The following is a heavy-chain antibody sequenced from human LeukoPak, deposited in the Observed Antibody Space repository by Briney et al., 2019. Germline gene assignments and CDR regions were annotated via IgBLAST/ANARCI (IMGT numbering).Heavy chain of an antibody. D-gene: IGHD3-9*01. J-gene: IGHJ3*02. Sequence: SETLSLTCAVYGGSFSGYYWSWIRQPPGKGLEWIGEINHSGSTNYNPSLKSRVTISVDTSKNQFSLKLSSVTAADTAVYYGARPRLRYFDWLLFGGVAFDIWGQGTMVTVSS. CDR1: GGSFSGYY. V-gene: IGHV4-34*01. CDR3: ARPRLRYFDWLLFGGVAFDI. CDR2: INHSGST.